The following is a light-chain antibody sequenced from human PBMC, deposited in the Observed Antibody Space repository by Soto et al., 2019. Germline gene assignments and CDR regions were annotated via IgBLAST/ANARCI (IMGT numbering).Light chain of an antibody. J-gene: IGKJ1*01. Sequence: DILMTQSPSTLSASVGDRVTITCRASQSINNWMAWYQQKPGKAPKLLIYDASSLEGGVPSRFSGSGSGTEFTLTISSLQPDDFATYYCQQYNSYSRTFGQGTKVDIK. CDR1: QSINNW. CDR2: DAS. V-gene: IGKV1-5*01. CDR3: QQYNSYSRT.